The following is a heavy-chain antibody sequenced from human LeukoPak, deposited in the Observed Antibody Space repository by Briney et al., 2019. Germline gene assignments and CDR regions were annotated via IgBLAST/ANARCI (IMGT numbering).Heavy chain of an antibody. J-gene: IGHJ4*02. CDR2: INHSGST. CDR1: GGSFSGYY. CDR3: ARLGYYFDY. Sequence: SETLSLTCAVYGGSFSGYYWSWIRQPPGKGLEWIGEINHSGSTNYNPSLKSRVTISVDTSKNQFSLKLSSVTAADTAVYYCARLGYYFDYWGQGTLVTVSS. V-gene: IGHV4-34*01. D-gene: IGHD7-27*01.